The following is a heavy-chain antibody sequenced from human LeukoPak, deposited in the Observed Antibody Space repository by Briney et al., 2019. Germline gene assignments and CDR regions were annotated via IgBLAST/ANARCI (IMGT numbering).Heavy chain of an antibody. D-gene: IGHD3-22*01. J-gene: IGHJ4*02. V-gene: IGHV2-70*11. Sequence: ESGPTLVNPTQTLTLTCTLSGFSLSTSGMCVTWIRQPPEKALEWLARIDWDDDTYYSISLKTRLPISKATYKNRVVLPLINMQPVDTATYFCARKSTGDSSGYYHDGSLDYWGQGTLVTVSS. CDR3: ARKSTGDSSGYYHDGSLDY. CDR2: IDWDDDT. CDR1: GFSLSTSGMC.